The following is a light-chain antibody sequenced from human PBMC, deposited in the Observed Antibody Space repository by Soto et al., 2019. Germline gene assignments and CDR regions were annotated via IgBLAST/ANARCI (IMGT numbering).Light chain of an antibody. CDR1: QSVSSNY. CDR3: QQFGWSPPSCT. V-gene: IGKV3-20*01. CDR2: GAS. J-gene: IGKJ1*01. Sequence: ETVLTQSPGTLSLSPGERATLSCRASQSVSSNYLAWYQQKPGQAPRLLMYGASTRATGIPDRFSGSGSGTDFTLTISRLEPEDFAVYYCQQFGWSPPSCTFGQGTKVEIK.